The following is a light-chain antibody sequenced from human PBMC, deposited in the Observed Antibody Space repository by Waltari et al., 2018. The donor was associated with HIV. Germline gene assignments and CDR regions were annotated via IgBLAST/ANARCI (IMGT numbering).Light chain of an antibody. Sequence: DIQLTQSPSFLSASVGDRVTLTCRASQGVTKNLAWYQQKPGKAPNLLVYGASTLQSGVPSRFSGSGSGTEFTLTISNLQPDDFAIYYCQQFHTYPLTFGGGTKVDVK. CDR1: QGVTKN. CDR2: GAS. CDR3: QQFHTYPLT. J-gene: IGKJ4*01. V-gene: IGKV1-9*01.